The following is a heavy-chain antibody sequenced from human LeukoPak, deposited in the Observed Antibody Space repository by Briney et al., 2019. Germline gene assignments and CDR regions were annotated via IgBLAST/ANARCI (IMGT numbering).Heavy chain of an antibody. CDR3: ATRGY. V-gene: IGHV4-59*08. J-gene: IGHJ4*02. Sequence: SETLSLTCTVSGGSISSDYWQWIRQPPGKGLEWTGYIYNSGSNNYNLSLKSRVTISIDMSKNQFSLKLTSVTAADTAVYYCATRGYWGQGTLVTVSS. CDR1: GGSISSDY. D-gene: IGHD3-10*01. CDR2: IYNSGSN.